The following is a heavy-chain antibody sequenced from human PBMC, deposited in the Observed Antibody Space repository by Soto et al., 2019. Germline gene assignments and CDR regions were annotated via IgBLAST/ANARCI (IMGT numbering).Heavy chain of an antibody. J-gene: IGHJ4*02. CDR2: INAGNGNT. CDR3: ARGSGYDYWEDY. Sequence: ASVKVSCKASGYTFTSYAMHWVRQAPGQRLEWMGWINAGNGNTKYSQKFQGRVTITRDTSASTAYMELSSLRSEDTAVYYCARGSGYDYWEDYWGQGTLVTVSS. V-gene: IGHV1-3*01. CDR1: GYTFTSYA. D-gene: IGHD3-22*01.